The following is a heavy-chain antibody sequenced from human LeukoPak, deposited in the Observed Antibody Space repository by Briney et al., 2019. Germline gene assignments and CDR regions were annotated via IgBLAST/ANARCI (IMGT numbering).Heavy chain of an antibody. CDR2: ISDSGGST. D-gene: IGHD5-12*01. CDR3: ASRSGHDSYFDY. CDR1: GFTFSNYA. Sequence: GGSLRLSCAASGFTFSNYAMSWVRQAPGKGLEWVSTISDSGGSTFYADSVKGRFTISRDKSLNTLYLQMNGLRAEDAAVYYCASRSGHDSYFDYWGQGTLVTVSS. V-gene: IGHV3-23*01. J-gene: IGHJ4*02.